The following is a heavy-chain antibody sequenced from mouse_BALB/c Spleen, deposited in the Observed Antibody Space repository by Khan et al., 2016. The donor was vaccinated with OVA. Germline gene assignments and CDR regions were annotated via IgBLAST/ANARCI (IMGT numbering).Heavy chain of an antibody. D-gene: IGHD1-1*01. CDR2: IFPGSGTP. CDR3: ARGGYSVFAY. V-gene: IGHV1-77*01. Sequence: QVQLQQSVPELVNPGASLKVSCKASGYTFTDYIIGWVKQSTRQGLEWIGDIFPGSGTPYYNEKFKDKATLTADKSSHTAYMQLSSLTSEDSAVYFCARGGYSVFAYWGQGTLVTVSA. CDR1: GYTFTDYI. J-gene: IGHJ3*01.